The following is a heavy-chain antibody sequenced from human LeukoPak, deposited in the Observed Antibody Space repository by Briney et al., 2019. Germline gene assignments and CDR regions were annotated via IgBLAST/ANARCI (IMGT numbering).Heavy chain of an antibody. CDR2: INPNSGGT. CDR1: GYTFTGYY. D-gene: IGHD4-17*01. V-gene: IGHV1-2*02. CDR3: ASHFFYGDYGYFDY. J-gene: IGHJ4*02. Sequence: ASVKVSCKASGYTFTGYYMHWVREAPGQGLEWMGWINPNSGGTDYAQRFQGRVTMTRDTSISTAYMELSRLRSDDTAVYYCASHFFYGDYGYFDYWGQGTLVTVSS.